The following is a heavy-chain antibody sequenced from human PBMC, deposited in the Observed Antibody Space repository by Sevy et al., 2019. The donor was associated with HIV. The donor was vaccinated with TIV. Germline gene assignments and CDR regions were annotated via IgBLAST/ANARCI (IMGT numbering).Heavy chain of an antibody. D-gene: IGHD6-19*01. J-gene: IGHJ4*01. V-gene: IGHV4-39*02. Sequence: SETLSLTCTVSGDSISSNNFYWGWVGQPPEKGLEWIGSIYYTGSTYYNPSLKSRVTISVDTSKNQFSLKLTSVTAADTAVYYCAREAVALDYWGQGTLVTVSS. CDR3: AREAVALDY. CDR2: IYYTGST. CDR1: GDSISSNNFY.